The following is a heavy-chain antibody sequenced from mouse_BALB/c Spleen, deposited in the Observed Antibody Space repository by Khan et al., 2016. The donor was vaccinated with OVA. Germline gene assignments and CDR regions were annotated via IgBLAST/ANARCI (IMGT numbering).Heavy chain of an antibody. Sequence: QVQLKQSGAELAKPGASVKMSCKASGYTFTTYWMHWVKQRPGQGLEWIGYINPSTGYTEYNQKFKDKATLTTDKSSSTAYMQLSSLTSEDSAVYYCARRGLYDICAYWGQGTLVTVSA. V-gene: IGHV1-7*01. CDR1: GYTFTTYW. D-gene: IGHD2-12*01. CDR3: ARRGLYDICAY. J-gene: IGHJ3*01. CDR2: INPSTGYT.